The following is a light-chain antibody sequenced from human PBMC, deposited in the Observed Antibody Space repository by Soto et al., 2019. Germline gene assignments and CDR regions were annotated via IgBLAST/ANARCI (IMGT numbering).Light chain of an antibody. CDR2: SNN. V-gene: IGLV1-44*01. Sequence: QSVLTQPPSASATPGQRVTISCSGSSSNIGSNTVNWYQQLPGTAPKLLIYSNNQRPSGVPDRFSGSKSGTSASLAISGLQSEDEADYYCAAWDDSLNGHVFGGGTKLTVL. J-gene: IGLJ2*01. CDR3: AAWDDSLNGHV. CDR1: SSNIGSNT.